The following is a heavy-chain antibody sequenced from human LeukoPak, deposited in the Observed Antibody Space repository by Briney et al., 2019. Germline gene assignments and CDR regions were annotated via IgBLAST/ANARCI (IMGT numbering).Heavy chain of an antibody. CDR1: GFTFSSYG. V-gene: IGHV3-33*01. Sequence: GGSLRLSCAAPGFTFSSYGMHWVRQAPGKGLEWVAVIWYDGSNKYYADSVKGRFTISRDNSKNTLYLQMNSLRAEDTAVYYCARVDSGTYFFDYWGQGTLVTVSS. D-gene: IGHD1-26*01. CDR2: IWYDGSNK. J-gene: IGHJ4*02. CDR3: ARVDSGTYFFDY.